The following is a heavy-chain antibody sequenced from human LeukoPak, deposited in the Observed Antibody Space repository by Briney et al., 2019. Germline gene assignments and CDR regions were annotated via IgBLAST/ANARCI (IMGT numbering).Heavy chain of an antibody. CDR2: INHSGST. CDR3: AGYYDGGSRPNGMDV. Sequence: KPSETLSLTCAVDGGSFSGYYWSWIRQPPGKGLEWIGEINHSGSTNYNPSLKSRVTISVDTSKNQFSLKLSSVTAADTAVYYCAGYYDGGSRPNGMDVWGQGTTVTVSS. J-gene: IGHJ6*02. V-gene: IGHV4-34*01. D-gene: IGHD3-10*01. CDR1: GGSFSGYY.